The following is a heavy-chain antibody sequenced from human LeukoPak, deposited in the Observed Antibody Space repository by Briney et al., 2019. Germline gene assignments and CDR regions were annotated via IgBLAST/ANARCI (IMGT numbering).Heavy chain of an antibody. Sequence: GGSLRLSCSASGFTFSTYAMSWVRQAPEKGLEWVSTFGVSGDTYYADSVKGRFTISRDNAKNTVYLQMNSLRAEDTAVYYCAIGGTYGSGSWGQGTLVTVSS. CDR2: FGVSGDT. CDR3: AIGGTYGSGS. V-gene: IGHV3-23*01. J-gene: IGHJ4*02. CDR1: GFTFSTYA. D-gene: IGHD3-10*01.